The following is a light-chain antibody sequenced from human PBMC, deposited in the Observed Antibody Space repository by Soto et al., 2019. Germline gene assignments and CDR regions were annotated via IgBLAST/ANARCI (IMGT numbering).Light chain of an antibody. CDR1: ESVSNY. V-gene: IGKV3-11*01. Sequence: EIVLTQSPATLSLSPGERATLSCRASESVSNYLAWYQQKRGQAPRVLIYDASNRAPGIPASFSGSGSGTDFTLTISSLEPEDFAVYYCQQRSNWPITFGQGTRLEIK. CDR3: QQRSNWPIT. J-gene: IGKJ5*01. CDR2: DAS.